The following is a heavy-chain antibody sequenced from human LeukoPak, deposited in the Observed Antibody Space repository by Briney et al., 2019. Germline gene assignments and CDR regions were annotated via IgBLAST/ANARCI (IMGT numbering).Heavy chain of an antibody. Sequence: SETLSLTCTVSGGSISSYYWSWIRQPPGKGLEWIGYIYYSGSTNYNPPLKSRVTISVDTSKNQFSLKLSSVTAADTAVYYCARGRYSSGWQLVYFDYWGQGTLVTVSS. D-gene: IGHD6-19*01. CDR2: IYYSGST. CDR1: GGSISSYY. V-gene: IGHV4-59*01. CDR3: ARGRYSSGWQLVYFDY. J-gene: IGHJ4*02.